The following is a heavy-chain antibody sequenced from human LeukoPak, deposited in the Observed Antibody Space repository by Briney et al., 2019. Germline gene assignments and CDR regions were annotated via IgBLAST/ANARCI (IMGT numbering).Heavy chain of an antibody. CDR1: GFTFSSYA. Sequence: GGSLRLSCAASGFTFSSYAMHWVRQAPGKGLEWVAVITYDGSNKYYADSVKGRFTISRDNSKNTLYLQMNSLRAEDTAVYYCARFDIVVVVAATGALDYWGQGTLVTVSS. J-gene: IGHJ4*02. D-gene: IGHD2-15*01. CDR3: ARFDIVVVVAATGALDY. CDR2: ITYDGSNK. V-gene: IGHV3-30-3*01.